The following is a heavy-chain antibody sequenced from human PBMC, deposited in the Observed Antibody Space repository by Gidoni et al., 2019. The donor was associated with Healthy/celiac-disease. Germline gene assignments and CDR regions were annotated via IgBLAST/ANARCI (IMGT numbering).Heavy chain of an antibody. Sequence: EVQLVASGGGLVQPGGSLKLSCDASGFTFSGSAMHWVRPASGKGLEWVGHIRSEGNTYATAYAASVKDRFTISRDDSKNTAYLQMNSLKTEDTAVYYCTRSITGTTDFDYWGQGTLVTVSS. CDR1: GFTFSGSA. CDR3: TRSITGTTDFDY. J-gene: IGHJ4*02. V-gene: IGHV3-73*01. CDR2: IRSEGNTYAT. D-gene: IGHD1-7*01.